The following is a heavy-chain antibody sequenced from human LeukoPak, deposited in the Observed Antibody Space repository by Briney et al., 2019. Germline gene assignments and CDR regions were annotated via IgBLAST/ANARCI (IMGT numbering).Heavy chain of an antibody. J-gene: IGHJ4*02. CDR3: ARVGSSWFRYYFDY. V-gene: IGHV4-59*01. Sequence: PSETLSLTCTVSGGSISSYYWSWIRQPPGKGLEWIGYIYYSGSTNYNPSLKSRVTISVDTSKNQFSLKLSSVTAADTAVYYCARVGSSWFRYYFDYWGQGTLVTVSS. D-gene: IGHD6-13*01. CDR2: IYYSGST. CDR1: GGSISSYY.